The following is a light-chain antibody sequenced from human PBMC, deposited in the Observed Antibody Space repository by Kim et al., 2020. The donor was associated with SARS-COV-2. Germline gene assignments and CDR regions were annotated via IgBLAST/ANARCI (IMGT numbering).Light chain of an antibody. Sequence: PGETLTRTCAPNTGAVTIGSLANWFQQKPGKEPRTLIYSKDNKHSWTPARFSGSVLGGKAALTLSGVKPEDEAEYFFLLHYGVYWMFGGGTQLTVL. CDR3: LLHYGVYWM. CDR1: TGAVTIGSL. CDR2: SKD. J-gene: IGLJ3*02. V-gene: IGLV7-43*01.